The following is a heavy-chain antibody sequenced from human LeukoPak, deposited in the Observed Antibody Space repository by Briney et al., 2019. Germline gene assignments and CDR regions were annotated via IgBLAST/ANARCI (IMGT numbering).Heavy chain of an antibody. CDR3: ARGWNYAFRFDY. D-gene: IGHD1-7*01. Sequence: QPGGSLRLSCAASGFTFSDYWMTWVRQAPGKGLEWVAHIKQDGSEKYYVDSVKGRFTISRDNAKNLVYLQMNSLRAEDTAVYFCARGWNYAFRFDYWGQGTLVSVSS. V-gene: IGHV3-7*01. CDR2: IKQDGSEK. CDR1: GFTFSDYW. J-gene: IGHJ4*02.